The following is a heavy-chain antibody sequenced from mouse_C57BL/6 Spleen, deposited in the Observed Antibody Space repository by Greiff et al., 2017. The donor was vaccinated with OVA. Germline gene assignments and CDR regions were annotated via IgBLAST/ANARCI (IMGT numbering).Heavy chain of an antibody. V-gene: IGHV1-76*01. D-gene: IGHD1-1*01. Sequence: VQLQQSGAELVRPGASVKLSCKASGYTFTDYYINWVKQRPGQGLEWIARIYPGSGNTYYTEKFKGKATLTAEKSSSTAYMQLSSLTSEDSAVYFGARGGDYSSRFAYWGQGTLVTVSA. CDR3: ARGGDYSSRFAY. J-gene: IGHJ3*01. CDR2: IYPGSGNT. CDR1: GYTFTDYY.